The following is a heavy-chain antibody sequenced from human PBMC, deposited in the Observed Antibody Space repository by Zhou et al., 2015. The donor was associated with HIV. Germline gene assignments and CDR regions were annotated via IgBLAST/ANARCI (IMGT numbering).Heavy chain of an antibody. V-gene: IGHV1-69*01. CDR1: GGSFTYHA. CDR2: IIPILGTT. CDR3: TRGRWEVPDAY. J-gene: IGHJ4*02. D-gene: IGHD1-26*01. Sequence: QVQLVQSGAEVKKPGSSVKVSCKASGGSFTYHAISWVRQAPGQGLEWMGGIIPILGTTNYAQKFQGRVTITADESTNTAYMDLSSLRSEDTAMYYCTRGRWEVPDAYWGQGTLVTVSP.